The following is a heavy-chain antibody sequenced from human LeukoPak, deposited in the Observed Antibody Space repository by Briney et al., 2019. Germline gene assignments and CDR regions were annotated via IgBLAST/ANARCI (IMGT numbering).Heavy chain of an antibody. D-gene: IGHD2-2*01. CDR2: ISGSGGIT. CDR3: AKASGYCSSTSFAQFDY. CDR1: GFSSSSYA. Sequence: GGSLRISCAASGFSSSSYAMYWVRQPPGKGLEWVSAISGSGGITYYADSVKGRFTISRDNSKNTLYLQMNSLRAEDTAVYYCAKASGYCSSTSFAQFDYWGQGPLVTVSS. V-gene: IGHV3-23*01. J-gene: IGHJ4*02.